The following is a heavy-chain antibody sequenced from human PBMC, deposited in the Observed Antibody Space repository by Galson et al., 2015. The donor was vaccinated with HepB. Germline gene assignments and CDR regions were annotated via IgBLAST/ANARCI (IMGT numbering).Heavy chain of an antibody. CDR1: GYTFTSYY. CDR2: INPSGGST. CDR3: ARDSLGYYDSSGPRVLFNY. V-gene: IGHV1-46*03. J-gene: IGHJ4*02. Sequence: SVKVSCKASGYTFTSYYMHWVRQAPGQGLEWMGIINPSGGSTSYAQKFQGRVTMTRGTSTSTVYMELSSLRSGDTAVYYCARDSLGYYDSSGPRVLFNYWGQGTLVTVSS. D-gene: IGHD3-22*01.